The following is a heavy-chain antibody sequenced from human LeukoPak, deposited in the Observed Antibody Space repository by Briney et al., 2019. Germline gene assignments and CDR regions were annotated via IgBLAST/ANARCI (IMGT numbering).Heavy chain of an antibody. CDR3: ARDGAAAGWYDY. Sequence: SETLSLTCTVSGGSISSSTYYWSWIRQPPGKGLEWIGEINHSGRTTYNPSLKSRVTISVDTSKNLFSLKLNSVTAADTAVYYCARDGAAAGWYDYWGQGTLVTVSS. CDR2: INHSGRT. D-gene: IGHD6-13*01. J-gene: IGHJ4*02. V-gene: IGHV4-39*07. CDR1: GGSISSSTYY.